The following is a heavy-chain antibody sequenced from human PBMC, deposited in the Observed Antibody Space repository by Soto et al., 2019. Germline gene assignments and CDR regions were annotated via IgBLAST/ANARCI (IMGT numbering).Heavy chain of an antibody. V-gene: IGHV4-31*03. J-gene: IGHJ2*01. Sequence: QVQLQESGPGLVKPSQTLSLTCTVSGGSISSGGYYWSWIRQHPGKGLEWIGYIYYSGSTYYNPSLKSRVTISVDTSKNQFSLKLSSVTAADTAVYYCARAPTLGKGDGYNLILWGRGTLVTVSS. D-gene: IGHD5-12*01. CDR3: ARAPTLGKGDGYNLIL. CDR1: GGSISSGGYY. CDR2: IYYSGST.